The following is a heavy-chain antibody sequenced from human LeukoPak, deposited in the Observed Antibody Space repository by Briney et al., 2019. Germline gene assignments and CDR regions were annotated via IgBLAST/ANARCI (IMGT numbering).Heavy chain of an antibody. D-gene: IGHD3-22*01. Sequence: GASVKVSCKASGGTFSSYAISWVRQAPGQGLEWMGGIIPNFGTANYAQKFQGRVTITTDESTSTAYMELSSLRSEDTAVYYCAREPHYYDSSGYYFSHFHAFDIWGQGTMVTVSS. CDR3: AREPHYYDSSGYYFSHFHAFDI. CDR1: GGTFSSYA. V-gene: IGHV1-69*05. CDR2: IIPNFGTA. J-gene: IGHJ3*02.